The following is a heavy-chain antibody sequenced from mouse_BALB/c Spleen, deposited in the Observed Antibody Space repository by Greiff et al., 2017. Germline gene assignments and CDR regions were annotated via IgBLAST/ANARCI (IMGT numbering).Heavy chain of an antibody. D-gene: IGHD4-1*01. J-gene: IGHJ2*01. CDR2: ISSGSSTI. Sequence: DVKLVESGGGLVQPGGSRKLSCAASGFTFSSFGMHWVRQAPEKGLEWVAYISSGSSTIYYADTVKGRFTISRDNPKNTLFLQMTSLRSEDTAMYYCASLGFDYWGQGTTLTVSS. CDR3: ASLGFDY. CDR1: GFTFSSFG. V-gene: IGHV5-17*02.